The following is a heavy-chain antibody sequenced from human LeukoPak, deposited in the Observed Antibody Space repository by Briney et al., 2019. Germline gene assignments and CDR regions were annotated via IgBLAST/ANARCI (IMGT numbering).Heavy chain of an antibody. CDR3: GMNRGVRFLEWLPLDYYYYMDV. CDR2: ISAYNGNT. D-gene: IGHD3-3*01. Sequence: GASVKVSCKASGYTFTSYGISWVRQAPGQGLEWMGWISAYNGNTNYAQKLQGRVTMTTDTSTSTAYMELRSLRSDDTAVYYCGMNRGVRFLEWLPLDYYYYMDVWGKGTTVTVSS. V-gene: IGHV1-18*01. J-gene: IGHJ6*03. CDR1: GYTFTSYG.